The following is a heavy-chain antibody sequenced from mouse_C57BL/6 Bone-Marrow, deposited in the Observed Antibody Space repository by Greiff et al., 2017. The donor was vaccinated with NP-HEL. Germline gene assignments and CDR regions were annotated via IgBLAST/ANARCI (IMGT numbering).Heavy chain of an antibody. CDR1: GYTFTSYG. Sequence: QVQLQQSGAELARPGASVKLSCKASGYTFTSYGISWVKQRTGQGLEWIGEIYPRSGNTYYNEKFKGKATLTADKSSSKAYMELRSLTSEDSAVYFCARDYGSSYVAWFAYWGQGTLVTVSA. CDR2: IYPRSGNT. D-gene: IGHD1-1*01. J-gene: IGHJ3*01. CDR3: ARDYGSSYVAWFAY. V-gene: IGHV1-81*01.